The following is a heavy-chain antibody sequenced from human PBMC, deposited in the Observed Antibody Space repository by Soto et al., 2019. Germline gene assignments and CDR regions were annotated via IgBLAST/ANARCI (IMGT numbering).Heavy chain of an antibody. Sequence: GGSLRLSCATSGFTFISYAMSWVRQALGKGLAWVSSIGGHGGNAYCADSVTGRFTISRDKARITLYLQMNSLRAEDTALYFCAKPAGVAVAGSAFDYWGQGSLVTVAS. CDR2: IGGHGGNA. D-gene: IGHD6-13*01. CDR1: GFTFISYA. J-gene: IGHJ4*02. CDR3: AKPAGVAVAGSAFDY. V-gene: IGHV3-23*01.